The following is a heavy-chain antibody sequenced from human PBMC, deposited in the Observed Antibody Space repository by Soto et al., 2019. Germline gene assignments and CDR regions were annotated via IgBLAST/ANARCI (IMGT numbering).Heavy chain of an antibody. Sequence: LRLSCSASGFIFSDYAMHWVRLTPGKGLEFVSAISNNGGSTNDAPSVWGRFTISRDNSKNTVYLEMSSLRVEDTAIYYCVKDPSRGGWYGFFVHWGQGTVVTVSS. V-gene: IGHV3-64D*06. J-gene: IGHJ1*01. CDR2: ISNNGGST. CDR3: VKDPSRGGWYGFFVH. CDR1: GFIFSDYA. D-gene: IGHD6-19*01.